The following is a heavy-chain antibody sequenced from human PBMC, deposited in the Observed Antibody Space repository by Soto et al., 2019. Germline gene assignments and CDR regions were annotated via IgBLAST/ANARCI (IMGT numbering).Heavy chain of an antibody. D-gene: IGHD3-3*01. CDR2: ISGSGFGA. V-gene: IGHV3-23*01. J-gene: IGHJ6*02. Sequence: GGSLRLSGTASGLNFSSEAMAWVRQIQGKGLEWVAGISGSGFGAYHADSVKGRFTISRDNSKNTVFLQMNSLRPEDTAVYYCAKDLHTTFGVVIRGSGLGVWVQGSTVTVAS. CDR1: GLNFSSEA. CDR3: AKDLHTTFGVVIRGSGLGV.